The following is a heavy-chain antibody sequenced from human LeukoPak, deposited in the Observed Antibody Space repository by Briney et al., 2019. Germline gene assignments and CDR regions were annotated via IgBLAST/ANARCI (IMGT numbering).Heavy chain of an antibody. CDR2: ISSSSTI. CDR3: ARVGNYMDV. CDR1: GFTFSSYS. Sequence: PGGSLRLSCAASGFTFSSYSMNWVRQAPGKGLEWVSYISSSSTIYYADSVKGRFTISRDNAKNSLYLQMNSLRAEDTAVYYCARVGNYMDVWGKGTAVTVSS. V-gene: IGHV3-48*01. D-gene: IGHD3-10*01. J-gene: IGHJ6*03.